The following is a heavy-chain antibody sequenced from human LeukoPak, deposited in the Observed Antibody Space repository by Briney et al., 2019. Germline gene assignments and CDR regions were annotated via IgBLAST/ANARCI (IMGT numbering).Heavy chain of an antibody. D-gene: IGHD1-7*01. CDR1: GGSINSFY. J-gene: IGHJ4*02. Sequence: SETLSLTCTVSGGSINSFYWSWIRQPPGKGLEWIGYIYYSGSTNYNPSLKSRVAIPAHTSKNQFSLRLSSVTAADTAVYYCALTGTTMDYWGQGTLVTVSS. CDR2: IYYSGST. V-gene: IGHV4-59*01. CDR3: ALTGTTMDY.